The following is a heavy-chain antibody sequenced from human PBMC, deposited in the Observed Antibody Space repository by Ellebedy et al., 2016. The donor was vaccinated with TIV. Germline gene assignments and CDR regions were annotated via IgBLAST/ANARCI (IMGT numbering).Heavy chain of an antibody. CDR1: GGSISSSIYY. J-gene: IGHJ5*02. V-gene: IGHV4-39*02. CDR2: IYYSGST. Sequence: MPSETLSLTCTVSGGSISSSIYYWGWIRQPPGKGLEWIGSIYYSGSTYYNPSLKSRVTISVDTSKNQFSLKLSSVTAADTAVYYCAREVSRMNWFDPWGQGTLVTVSS. CDR3: AREVSRMNWFDP.